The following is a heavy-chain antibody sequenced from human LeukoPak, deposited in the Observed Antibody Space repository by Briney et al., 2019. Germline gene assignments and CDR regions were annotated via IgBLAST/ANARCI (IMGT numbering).Heavy chain of an antibody. D-gene: IGHD6-19*01. V-gene: IGHV3-30*04. CDR3: ARQYRGWYLGY. CDR2: ISYDGSNK. J-gene: IGHJ4*02. CDR1: GFTFSSYA. Sequence: GGSLRLSCAASGFTFSSYAMHWVRQAPGKGLEWVAVISYDGSNKYYADSVKGRFTISRDNSKNTLYLQMNSLRAEDTAVYYCARQYRGWYLGYWGQGTLVAVSS.